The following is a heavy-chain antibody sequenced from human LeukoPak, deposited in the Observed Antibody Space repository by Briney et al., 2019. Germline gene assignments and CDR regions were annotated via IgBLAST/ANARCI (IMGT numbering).Heavy chain of an antibody. Sequence: PSETLSLTCTVSGGSISSYAYFWGWIRQPPGEGLEWLGSIYYRGSTYYSPSLKSRVTISVDTSKNQFSLRLSSVTATDTAVYYCARDGGYYYGSGSYSPSFDYWGQGTLVTVSS. J-gene: IGHJ4*02. D-gene: IGHD3-10*01. CDR1: GGSISSYAYF. V-gene: IGHV4-39*07. CDR3: ARDGGYYYGSGSYSPSFDY. CDR2: IYYRGST.